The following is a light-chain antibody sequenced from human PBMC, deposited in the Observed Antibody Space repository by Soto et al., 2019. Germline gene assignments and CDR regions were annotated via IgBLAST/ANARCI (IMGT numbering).Light chain of an antibody. CDR1: SSNIGAGYD. Sequence: QSVLTQPPSVSGAPGQRVAISCTGSSSNIGAGYDVHWYHQLPRTAPKLLNYGNSNRPSGVPDRFPGSKSGTSASLAITELQAEDEADYYCQSYDSSLSGYVFGTGTKVTVL. J-gene: IGLJ1*01. CDR2: GNS. CDR3: QSYDSSLSGYV. V-gene: IGLV1-40*01.